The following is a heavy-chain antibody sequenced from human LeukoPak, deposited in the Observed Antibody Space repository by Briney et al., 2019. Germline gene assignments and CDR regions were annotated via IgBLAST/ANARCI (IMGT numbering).Heavy chain of an antibody. V-gene: IGHV1-18*01. CDR1: GYTFTSYG. CDR3: ARTRGSGSPNWFDP. CDR2: ISAYNGNT. J-gene: IGHJ5*02. D-gene: IGHD3-10*01. Sequence: ASVKVSCKASGYTFTSYGISWVRQAPGQRLEWMGWISAYNGNTNYAQKLQGRVTMTTDTSTSTAYMELRSLRSDNTAVYYCARTRGSGSPNWFDPWGQGTLVTVSS.